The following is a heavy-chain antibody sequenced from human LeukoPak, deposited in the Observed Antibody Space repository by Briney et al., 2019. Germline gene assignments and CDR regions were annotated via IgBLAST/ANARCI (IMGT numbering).Heavy chain of an antibody. CDR1: GFTFSDYY. J-gene: IGHJ4*02. CDR2: ISSGSDYT. Sequence: GGSLRLSCAASGFTFSDYYMSWIRQAPGKGLEWVSYISSGSDYTNYADAVKGRFTISRNNAKNSLSLQMSSLRAEDTALYFCARSAGRLSPIDDWGQGTLVTVSS. D-gene: IGHD5/OR15-5a*01. CDR3: ARSAGRLSPIDD. V-gene: IGHV3-11*06.